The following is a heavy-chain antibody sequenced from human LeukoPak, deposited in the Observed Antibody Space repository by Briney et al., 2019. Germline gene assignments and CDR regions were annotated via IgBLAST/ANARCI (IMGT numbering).Heavy chain of an antibody. Sequence: SETLSLTCSVSGGSITSSSYYWGWIRQPPGQGLEWIRSIYHSGSTYYNPSLKSRVTISVDTSKNQFFLKLNSVTATDTAVYYCARPTSYYSDYRWWGQGTLVTVSS. CDR1: GGSITSSSYY. CDR2: IYHSGST. D-gene: IGHD4-11*01. J-gene: IGHJ4*02. CDR3: ARPTSYYSDYRW. V-gene: IGHV4-39*01.